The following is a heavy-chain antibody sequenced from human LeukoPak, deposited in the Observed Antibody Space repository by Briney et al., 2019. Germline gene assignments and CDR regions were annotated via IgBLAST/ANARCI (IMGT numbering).Heavy chain of an antibody. J-gene: IGHJ5*02. Sequence: SETLSLTCSVSGDSISKYYWNWLRQSPGKGLEWIGYILSSGSTHHNPSLASRISLSIDPSKNQFSLKLSSVTAADTAVYYCARRVISEFSIDKGNWLDPWGQGILVTVSS. CDR2: ILSSGST. CDR1: GDSISKYY. V-gene: IGHV4-4*09. CDR3: ARRVISEFSIDKGNWLDP. D-gene: IGHD3-3*02.